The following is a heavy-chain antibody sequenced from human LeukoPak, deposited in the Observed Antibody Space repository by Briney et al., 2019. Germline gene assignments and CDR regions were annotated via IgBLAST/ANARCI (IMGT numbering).Heavy chain of an antibody. CDR2: IYYSGST. CDR3: ARGLWS. Sequence: SETLSLTCGVFGGSFSGYYWSWIRQPPGKGLEWIGYIYYSGSTYYNPSLKSRITISVDTSKNQFSLKLSSVTAADTAVYYCARGLWSWGQGTLVTVSS. D-gene: IGHD4/OR15-4a*01. J-gene: IGHJ5*02. CDR1: GGSFSGYY. V-gene: IGHV4-30-4*01.